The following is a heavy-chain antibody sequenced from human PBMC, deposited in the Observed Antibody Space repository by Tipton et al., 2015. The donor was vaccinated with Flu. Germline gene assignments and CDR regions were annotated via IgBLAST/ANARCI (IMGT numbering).Heavy chain of an antibody. Sequence: MQLVQSGAEVKKPGESLRISCKGSGYRFTDSWIGWVRQMPGRGLEWMGVIYPGDSHTRYSRSLEGQFTISVDKSIDTAYLQWSSLKASDTAMYYCAKGDSFGIWGQGTMVTVSS. CDR1: GYRFTDSW. V-gene: IGHV5-51*01. CDR3: AKGDSFGI. CDR2: IYPGDSHT. J-gene: IGHJ3*02.